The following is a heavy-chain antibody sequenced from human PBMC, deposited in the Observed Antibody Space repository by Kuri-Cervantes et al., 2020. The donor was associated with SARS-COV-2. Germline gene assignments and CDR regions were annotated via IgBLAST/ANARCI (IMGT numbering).Heavy chain of an antibody. CDR2: TYYSGST. V-gene: IGHV4-59*01. J-gene: IGHJ5*02. D-gene: IGHD4-17*01. CDR1: GGSISSYY. Sequence: ESLKISCTVSGGSISSYYWSWIRQPPGKGLEWIGYTYYSGSTNYNPSLKSRVTISVDTSKNQFSLKMSSVTAADTAVYYCARELGLTTVNWFDPWGQGTLVTVSS. CDR3: ARELGLTTVNWFDP.